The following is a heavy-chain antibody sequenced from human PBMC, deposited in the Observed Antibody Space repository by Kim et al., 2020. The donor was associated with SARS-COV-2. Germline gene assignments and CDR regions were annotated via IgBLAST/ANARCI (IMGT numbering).Heavy chain of an antibody. CDR3: AWLTVGATTGMDH. J-gene: IGHJ4*02. Sequence: ASVKVSCKASGYAFSNYSVHWVRQAPGQRLEWMRWFNAANGNTRYSQQLQGRVTITRDTSASTAYMELSSLRSEDTAGCYCAWLTVGATTGMDHWGQGILVTVSA. D-gene: IGHD1-26*01. CDR2: FNAANGNT. CDR1: GYAFSNYS. V-gene: IGHV1-3*01.